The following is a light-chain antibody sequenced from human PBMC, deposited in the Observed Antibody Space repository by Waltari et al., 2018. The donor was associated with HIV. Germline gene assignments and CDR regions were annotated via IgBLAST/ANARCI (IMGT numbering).Light chain of an antibody. CDR2: ATS. J-gene: IGKJ4*01. Sequence: AIQMTQSPHSLAASVGDRVTLTCRASQGIRNDLGWYQQKPGKAPKLLIYATSNLQSGVPSRFSGSGSDTDFTLTISSLQPEDFATYYCLQDYNYPFTFGGGTMVEI. V-gene: IGKV1-6*01. CDR3: LQDYNYPFT. CDR1: QGIRND.